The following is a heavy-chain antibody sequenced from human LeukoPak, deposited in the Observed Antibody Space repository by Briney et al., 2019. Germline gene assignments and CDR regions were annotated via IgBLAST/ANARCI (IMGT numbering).Heavy chain of an antibody. D-gene: IGHD6-13*01. J-gene: IGHJ5*02. CDR1: GCTFSSYA. V-gene: IGHV1-69*05. CDR2: IIPIFGTA. CDR3: ATQAAAGTYWFDP. Sequence: SVKVSCKASGCTFSSYAISWVRQAPGQGLEWMGRIIPIFGTANYAQKFQGRVTNTTDESTSTAYMELSSLRSEDTAVYYCATQAAAGTYWFDPWGQGTLVTVSS.